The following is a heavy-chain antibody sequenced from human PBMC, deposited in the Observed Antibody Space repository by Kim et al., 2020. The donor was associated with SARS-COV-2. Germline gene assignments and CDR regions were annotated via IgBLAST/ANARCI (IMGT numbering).Heavy chain of an antibody. CDR1: GFTFSSYG. V-gene: IGHV3-33*01. CDR3: ASSVVVPAAMYYGMYV. CDR2: ICSDGSNK. Sequence: GGSLRLSCAASGFTFSSYGMHWVRQAPGKGLEWVAAICSDGSNKYYADSVKGRFTISRDNSKNTLYLQMNSLRAEDTAVYYCASSVVVPAAMYYGMYVCGQGTTLTVSP. J-gene: IGHJ6*01. D-gene: IGHD2-2*01.